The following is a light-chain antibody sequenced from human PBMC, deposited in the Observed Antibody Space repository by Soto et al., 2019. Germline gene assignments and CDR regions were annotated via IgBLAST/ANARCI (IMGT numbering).Light chain of an antibody. CDR3: QQYFRTPQT. V-gene: IGKV4-1*01. CDR1: QSILYNSNNKNY. Sequence: DIVMTQSPDSLAVSLGERATINCKSSQSILYNSNNKNYLAWYQQRPGQPPKLLIYWASTRESVVPDRFSGSGSGTDFTLTISSLQAEDVAVYYCQQYFRTPQTFGQGTKVEIK. J-gene: IGKJ1*01. CDR2: WAS.